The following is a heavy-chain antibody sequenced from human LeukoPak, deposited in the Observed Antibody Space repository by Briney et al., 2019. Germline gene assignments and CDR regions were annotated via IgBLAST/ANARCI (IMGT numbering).Heavy chain of an antibody. D-gene: IGHD5-18*01. J-gene: IGHJ4*02. CDR1: GFTFSSYG. CDR2: ISYDGSNK. Sequence: PGGSLRLSCAASGFTFSSYGMHWVRQAPGKGLEWVAVISYDGSNKYYAHSVKGRFTISRDNSKNTLYLQMNSLRAEDTAVYYCAKGAQLWLYYFDYWGQGTLVTVSS. V-gene: IGHV3-30*18. CDR3: AKGAQLWLYYFDY.